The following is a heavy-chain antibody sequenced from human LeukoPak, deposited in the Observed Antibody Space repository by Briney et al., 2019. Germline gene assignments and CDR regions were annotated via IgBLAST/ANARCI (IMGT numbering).Heavy chain of an antibody. D-gene: IGHD6-13*01. Sequence: ASVKVSCKSSGYTFTNYDINWVRQAPGQGLEWVAKISVKNGDTKYAQMVQGRVTMTIDKSTNTAYMELRSLRSDDTAVYYCARDLYSSSWYWEHDYWGQGTLVTVSS. V-gene: IGHV1-18*01. CDR2: ISVKNGDT. CDR3: ARDLYSSSWYWEHDY. J-gene: IGHJ4*02. CDR1: GYTFTNYD.